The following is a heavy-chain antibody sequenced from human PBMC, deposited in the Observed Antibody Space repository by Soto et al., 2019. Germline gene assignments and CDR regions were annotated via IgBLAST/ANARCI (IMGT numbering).Heavy chain of an antibody. CDR1: GGSISSYY. J-gene: IGHJ4*02. Sequence: PSETLSLTCTVSGGSISSYYWSWVRQPPGKGLEWIGYIYYSGSTNYNPSLKSRVTISVDTSKNQFSLKLSSVTAADTAVYYCARHSAQEKIGYCSDGSCYPFFDYWGQGTLVTVSS. D-gene: IGHD2-15*01. CDR2: IYYSGST. V-gene: IGHV4-59*08. CDR3: ARHSAQEKIGYCSDGSCYPFFDY.